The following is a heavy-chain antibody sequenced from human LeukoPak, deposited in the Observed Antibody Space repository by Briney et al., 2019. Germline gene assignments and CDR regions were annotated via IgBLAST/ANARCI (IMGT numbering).Heavy chain of an antibody. V-gene: IGHV1-2*02. Sequence: ASVKLSCEASGYTFTNYFIHWVRQAPGQGLEWVAWINPKSGTTNYAQNFKGRVTMTTDKSINSAYLELNRLTADDTAVYFCARFLTDFDCWGQGSLVTVSS. CDR3: ARFLTDFDC. CDR2: INPKSGTT. CDR1: GYTFTNYF. D-gene: IGHD4/OR15-4a*01. J-gene: IGHJ4*02.